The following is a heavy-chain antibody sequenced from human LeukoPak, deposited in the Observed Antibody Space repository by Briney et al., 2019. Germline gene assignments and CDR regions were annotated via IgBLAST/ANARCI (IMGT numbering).Heavy chain of an antibody. CDR1: GGSISDYY. CDR3: ARGYYYYDSSGYYPSNWYFDL. CDR2: IRNRGST. V-gene: IGHV4-59*01. Sequence: SETLSLTCTVSGGSISDYYWSWIRQPPGKGLESIGYIRNRGSTNYNPSLKSRVTISVDTSKNQFSLKLSSVTAADTAVYYCARGYYYYDSSGYYPSNWYFDLWGRGTLVTVSS. J-gene: IGHJ2*01. D-gene: IGHD3-22*01.